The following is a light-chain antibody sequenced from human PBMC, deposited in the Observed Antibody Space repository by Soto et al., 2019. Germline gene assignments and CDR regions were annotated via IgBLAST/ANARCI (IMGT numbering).Light chain of an antibody. V-gene: IGKV3-20*01. J-gene: IGKJ2*01. CDR3: QQYSPSPSYT. CDR2: GAS. CDR1: QSVSSSY. Sequence: EIVLTQSPGTLSLSPGERATLSCRASQSVSSSYFAWYQQKPGQAPRLLIYGASSRATGVPDRFSGSGSGTDFTLTISRLEPEDFAVYYCQQYSPSPSYTFGQRTKLGIK.